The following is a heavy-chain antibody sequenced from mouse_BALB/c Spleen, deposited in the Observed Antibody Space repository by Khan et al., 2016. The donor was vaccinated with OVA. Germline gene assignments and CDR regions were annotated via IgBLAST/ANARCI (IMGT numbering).Heavy chain of an antibody. D-gene: IGHD1-1*01. CDR2: ISPNSDGS. CDR3: VRSLYYYGSSYEGFAY. CDR1: GYTFTSYV. J-gene: IGHJ3*01. Sequence: EVQLQQSGPELVKPGASVKMSCKASGYTFTSYVMHWVKQKPGQGLEWIGYISPNSDGSQYNEKFRGKATLTSAKSSSTTYMELSSLTSAASAVFYCVRSLYYYGSSYEGFAYWGQGTLGTVSA. V-gene: IGHV1S136*01.